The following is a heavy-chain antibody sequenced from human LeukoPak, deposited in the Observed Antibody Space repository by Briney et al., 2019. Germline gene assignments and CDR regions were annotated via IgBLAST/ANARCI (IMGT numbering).Heavy chain of an antibody. Sequence: GGSLRLSCAASGFSFSSYGMAWVRQAPGQGLEWVAVISVSATATNYAASVKGRFTISRDDSKNTLYLQMNSLRVGDTATYYCVKEGGFRIPFDYWGQGTLVTVSS. CDR2: ISVSATAT. V-gene: IGHV3-23*01. J-gene: IGHJ4*02. CDR1: GFSFSSYG. D-gene: IGHD2-15*01. CDR3: VKEGGFRIPFDY.